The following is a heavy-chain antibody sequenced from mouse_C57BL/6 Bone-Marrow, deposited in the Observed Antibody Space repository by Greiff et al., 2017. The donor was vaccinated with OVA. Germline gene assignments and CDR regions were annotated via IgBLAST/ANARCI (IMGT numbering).Heavy chain of an antibody. Sequence: VQLQQSGPGLVAPSQSLSITCTVSGFSLPSYGVHWVRQPPGKGLEWLVVIWSDGSTTYNSALKSRLSISKDNSKSQVFLKMNSLQTDDTAMYYCARLYSNYVGYYAMDYWGQGTSVTVSS. D-gene: IGHD2-5*01. CDR3: ARLYSNYVGYYAMDY. CDR1: GFSLPSYG. CDR2: IWSDGST. V-gene: IGHV2-6*03. J-gene: IGHJ4*01.